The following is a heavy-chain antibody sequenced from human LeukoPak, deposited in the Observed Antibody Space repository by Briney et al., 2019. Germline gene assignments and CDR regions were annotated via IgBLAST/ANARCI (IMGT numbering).Heavy chain of an antibody. CDR3: ARGVGAGTYYFDY. CDR1: GYTFTSYD. CDR2: INPNSGGT. J-gene: IGHJ4*02. Sequence: ASVKVSCKASGYTFTSYDINWVRQATGQGLEWMGWINPNSGGTNYAQKFQGRVTMTRDKSISTAYMELSRLRSDDTAVYYCARGVGAGTYYFDYWGQGTLVTVSS. D-gene: IGHD6-19*01. V-gene: IGHV1-2*02.